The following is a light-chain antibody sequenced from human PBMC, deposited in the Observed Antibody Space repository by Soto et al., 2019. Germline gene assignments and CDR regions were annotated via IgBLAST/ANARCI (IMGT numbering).Light chain of an antibody. CDR1: QSVSSSY. CDR2: GAS. CDR3: QQYGSSPAT. J-gene: IGKJ1*01. Sequence: EIVLTQSPGTLSLSPGERATLSCRASQSVSSSYLAWYQLKPGQAPRLLMYGASSRATGIPDRISGRGSGTDFTLTISRLEPEDFAVSDCQQYGSSPATFGQGNEVEIK. V-gene: IGKV3-20*01.